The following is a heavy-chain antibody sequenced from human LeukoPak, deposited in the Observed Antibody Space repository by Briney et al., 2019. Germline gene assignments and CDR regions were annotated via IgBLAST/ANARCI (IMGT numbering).Heavy chain of an antibody. Sequence: PGGSLRLSCAASGFTFSSYAMSWVRQAPGKGLEWVSAISGSGGSTYYADSVTGRFTISRDNSKNTLYLQMNSLRAEDTAVYYCATPSPPMVRTMDVWGQGTTVAVSS. CDR3: ATPSPPMVRTMDV. D-gene: IGHD3-10*01. CDR1: GFTFSSYA. V-gene: IGHV3-23*01. J-gene: IGHJ6*02. CDR2: ISGSGGST.